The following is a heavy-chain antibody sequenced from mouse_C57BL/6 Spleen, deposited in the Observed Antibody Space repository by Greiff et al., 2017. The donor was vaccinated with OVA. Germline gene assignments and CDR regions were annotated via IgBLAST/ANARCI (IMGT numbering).Heavy chain of an antibody. CDR3: ARSEYYYGSSY. CDR1: GYAFSSSW. V-gene: IGHV1-82*01. CDR2: IYPGDGDT. Sequence: QVQLQQSGPELVKPGASVKISCKASGYAFSSSWMNWVKQRPGKGLEWIGRIYPGDGDTNYNGKFKGKATLTADKSSSTAYMQLSSLTSEDSAVYFCARSEYYYGSSYWGQGTTLTVSS. J-gene: IGHJ2*01. D-gene: IGHD1-1*01.